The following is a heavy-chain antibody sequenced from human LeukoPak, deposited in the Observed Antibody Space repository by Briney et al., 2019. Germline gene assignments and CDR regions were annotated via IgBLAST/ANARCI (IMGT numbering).Heavy chain of an antibody. V-gene: IGHV4-30-2*01. D-gene: IGHD3-10*01. CDR1: GGSLSSGGYS. J-gene: IGHJ3*02. CDR3: ARDLGTGGDAFDI. Sequence: SQTLSLTCAVSGGSLSSGGYSWSWIRQPPGKGLEWIGYIYHSGSTNYNPSLKSRVTISVDKSKNQFSLNLSSVTAADTAVYYCARDLGTGGDAFDIWGQGTMVTVSS. CDR2: IYHSGST.